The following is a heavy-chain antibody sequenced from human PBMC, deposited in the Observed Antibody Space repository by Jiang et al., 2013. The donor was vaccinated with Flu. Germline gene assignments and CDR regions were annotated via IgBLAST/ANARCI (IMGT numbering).Heavy chain of an antibody. Sequence: GPGLVKPSETLSLICSVSGGSVSGYYWSWIRQPPGKGLEWIGYVYYDGSSNYNPSLKSRVTISVDTSRNEFSLNLRSVTAADTAVYYCARILDGPALDDAFDIWGLGTMVAVSS. CDR3: ARILDGPALDDAFDI. CDR2: VYYDGSS. V-gene: IGHV4-59*02. CDR1: GGSVSGYY. J-gene: IGHJ3*02. D-gene: IGHD2-2*01.